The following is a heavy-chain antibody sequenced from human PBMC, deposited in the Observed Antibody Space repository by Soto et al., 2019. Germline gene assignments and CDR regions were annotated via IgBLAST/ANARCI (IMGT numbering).Heavy chain of an antibody. Sequence: EWSLRLSCAASGFTFGSHAMTLVRQAPGKGLEWVAGISASGGNTYYADSVKGRFTISRDSSDKTLYLQMDRLRVDDTALYYCAKAKSTSTFTAMEAWGKGTKVTVSS. CDR3: AKAKSTSTFTAMEA. V-gene: IGHV3-23*01. J-gene: IGHJ6*03. D-gene: IGHD5-12*01. CDR2: ISASGGNT. CDR1: GFTFGSHA.